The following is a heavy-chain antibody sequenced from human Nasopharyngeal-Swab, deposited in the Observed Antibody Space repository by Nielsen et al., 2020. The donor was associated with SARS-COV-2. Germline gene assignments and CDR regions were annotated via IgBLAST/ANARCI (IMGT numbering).Heavy chain of an antibody. J-gene: IGHJ5*02. Sequence: ASAMVSCKASGCTFTSYAMHWVRQAPGQRLEWMGWINAGNGNTKYSQKFQGRVTIIRDTSASTAYMELSSLRSEDTAVYYFARVGIMSGNLWGWFDPWGQGTLVTVSS. CDR3: ARVGIMSGNLWGWFDP. CDR1: GCTFTSYA. CDR2: INAGNGNT. V-gene: IGHV1-3*01. D-gene: IGHD1-26*01.